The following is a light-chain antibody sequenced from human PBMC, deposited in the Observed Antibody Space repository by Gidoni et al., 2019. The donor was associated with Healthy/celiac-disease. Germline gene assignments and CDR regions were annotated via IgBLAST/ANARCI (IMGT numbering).Light chain of an antibody. CDR3: QVWDSSTGGV. V-gene: IGLV3-9*01. CDR1: NIGSKN. Sequence: SYELTQPLSVSVALGQTARITCGGNNIGSKNVHWYHQKPGQAPVLVIYRDSNRPSGIPERFSGSNSGNTATLTISRAQAGDEADYYCQVWDSSTGGVFGGGTKLTVL. J-gene: IGLJ2*01. CDR2: RDS.